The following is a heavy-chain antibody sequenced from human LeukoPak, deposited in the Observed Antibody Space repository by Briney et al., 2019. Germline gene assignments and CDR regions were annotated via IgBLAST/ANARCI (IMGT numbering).Heavy chain of an antibody. CDR1: GGSISSYY. CDR3: ARDLGSGWQRNFDY. CDR2: IYTSGST. D-gene: IGHD6-19*01. J-gene: IGHJ4*02. V-gene: IGHV4-4*07. Sequence: SETLSLTCTVSGGSISSYYWSWIRQPAGKGLEWIGRIYTSGSTNYNPSLKSRVTMSVDTSKNQFSLKLSSVTAADTAVYYCARDLGSGWQRNFDYWGQGTLVTVSS.